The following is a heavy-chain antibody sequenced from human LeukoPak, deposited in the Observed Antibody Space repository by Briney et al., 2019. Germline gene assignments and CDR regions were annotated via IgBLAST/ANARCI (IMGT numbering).Heavy chain of an antibody. CDR1: GNTFTDYY. CDR3: ARVVPSPH. D-gene: IGHD1-26*01. CDR2: IEPKSGGT. V-gene: IGHV1-2*02. J-gene: IGHJ4*02. Sequence: EASVTVSFTASGNTFTDYYMHWERQAPGQGLEWMGRIEPKSGGTIHAQKFQDRVTLTRDTSISTAYMELSSLRSDDAAVYYCARVVPSPHWGQGTLVTVSA.